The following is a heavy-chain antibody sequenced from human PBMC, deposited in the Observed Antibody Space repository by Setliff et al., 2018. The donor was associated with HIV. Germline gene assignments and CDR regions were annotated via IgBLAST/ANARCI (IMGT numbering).Heavy chain of an antibody. Sequence: SETLSLRLSCAVSGTTAGSNYISWIRQPPGKGLEWIGAISYGGITYYNPSLTSRVTISVDTSKNQFSLKVTSATAADTAVYYCARVPGRDYYDTSGDFDYWGLGTLVTVSS. D-gene: IGHD3-22*01. J-gene: IGHJ4*02. CDR2: ISYGGIT. CDR1: GTTAGSNY. CDR3: ARVPGRDYYDTSGDFDY. V-gene: IGHV4-59*02.